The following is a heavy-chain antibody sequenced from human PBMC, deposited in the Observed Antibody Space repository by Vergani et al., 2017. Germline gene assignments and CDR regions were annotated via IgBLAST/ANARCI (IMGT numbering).Heavy chain of an antibody. V-gene: IGHV3-48*03. Sequence: EVQLVESGGGLVQPGGSLRLSCAASGFTFSSYEMNWVRQAPGKGLEWVSYISSSGSTIYYADSVKGRFTISRDNAKNSLYLQMNSLRAEDTAVYYCARDRGIYYFDYWGQGTLVTVSS. CDR3: ARDRGIYYFDY. CDR2: ISSSGSTI. D-gene: IGHD3-10*01. J-gene: IGHJ4*02. CDR1: GFTFSSYE.